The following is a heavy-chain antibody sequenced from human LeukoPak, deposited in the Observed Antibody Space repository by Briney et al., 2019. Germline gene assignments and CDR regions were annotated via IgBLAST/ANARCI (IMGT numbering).Heavy chain of an antibody. CDR1: GFTFSTYG. Sequence: GGSLRLSCAASGFTFSTYGMHWVRQPPGKGLEWVAFIRYDGSNQYYADSVKGRFTVSRDNSKNTLDLQMNSLRAEDTAVYYCAKGDSTGYGTFDYWGQGTLVTISS. CDR3: AKGDSTGYGTFDY. D-gene: IGHD6-13*01. CDR2: IRYDGSNQ. V-gene: IGHV3-30*02. J-gene: IGHJ4*02.